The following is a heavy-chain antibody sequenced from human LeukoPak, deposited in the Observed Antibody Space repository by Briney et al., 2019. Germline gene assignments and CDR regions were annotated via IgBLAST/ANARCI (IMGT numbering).Heavy chain of an antibody. V-gene: IGHV3-30*18. CDR2: ISYDGSNQ. J-gene: IGHJ4*02. CDR3: AKPSLNYFDSSGLDY. D-gene: IGHD3-22*01. Sequence: LSGGSLRLSCAASGFTFSNFGMHWVRQAPGKGLEWVAVISYDGSNQYYVDSVKGRFTISRDNSKNTLNLQMNSLRAEDTAVYCCAKPSLNYFDSSGLDYWGQGALVTVSS. CDR1: GFTFSNFG.